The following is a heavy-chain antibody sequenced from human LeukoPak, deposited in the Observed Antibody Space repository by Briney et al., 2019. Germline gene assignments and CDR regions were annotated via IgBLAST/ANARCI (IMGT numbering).Heavy chain of an antibody. D-gene: IGHD3-22*01. CDR1: GNSISSGDNY. Sequence: PSETLSLTCTVSGNSISSGDNYWIWLGQPAGKGLDWFGRIYTSGGTNYNPSLKSRVTISGDTSKNQFSLRLSSVTAADTAVYYCARASYSYDINGWVPFDYWGQGTLVTVSS. CDR2: IYTSGGT. CDR3: ARASYSYDINGWVPFDY. J-gene: IGHJ4*02. V-gene: IGHV4-61*02.